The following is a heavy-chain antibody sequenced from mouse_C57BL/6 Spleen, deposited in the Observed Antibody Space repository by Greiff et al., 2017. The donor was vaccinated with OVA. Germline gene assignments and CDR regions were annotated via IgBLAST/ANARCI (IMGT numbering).Heavy chain of an antibody. J-gene: IGHJ4*01. Sequence: VHLVESGPSLVRPSQSLSLTCTVTGFSINSDCYWIWIRQFPGNKLEYIGYTFYSGITYYNPSLESRTYITRDTSKNQFSLKLSSVTTEDTATYYCARDFYYGNFYAMDYWGQGTSVTVSS. CDR1: GFSINSDCY. V-gene: IGHV3-3*01. CDR2: TFYSGIT. CDR3: ARDFYYGNFYAMDY. D-gene: IGHD2-1*01.